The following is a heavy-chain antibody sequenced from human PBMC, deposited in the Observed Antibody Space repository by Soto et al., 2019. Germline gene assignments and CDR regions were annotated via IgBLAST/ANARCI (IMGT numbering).Heavy chain of an antibody. CDR3: ARGKYQDIVVVVAATQRDAFDI. J-gene: IGHJ3*02. CDR2: IIPILGIA. CDR1: GGTFSSYT. D-gene: IGHD2-15*01. V-gene: IGHV1-69*02. Sequence: ASVKVSCKACGGTFSSYTVSWVRQAPGQGLEWMGRIIPILGIANYAQKFQGRVTITADKSTSTAYMELSSLRSEDTAVYYCARGKYQDIVVVVAATQRDAFDIWGQGTMVTVSS.